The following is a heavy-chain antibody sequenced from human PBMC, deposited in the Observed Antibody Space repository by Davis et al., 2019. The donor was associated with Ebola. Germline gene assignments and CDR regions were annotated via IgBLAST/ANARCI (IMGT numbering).Heavy chain of an antibody. V-gene: IGHV1-69*06. D-gene: IGHD1-1*01. Sequence: AASVKVSCKASGGTFSSYAISWVRQAPGQGLEWMGGIIPIFGTANYAQKFQGRVTITADTSTSTAYMELSSLRSEDTAVYYCARGGVGTTIDYWGQGTLVTVSS. CDR1: GGTFSSYA. J-gene: IGHJ4*02. CDR2: IIPIFGTA. CDR3: ARGGVGTTIDY.